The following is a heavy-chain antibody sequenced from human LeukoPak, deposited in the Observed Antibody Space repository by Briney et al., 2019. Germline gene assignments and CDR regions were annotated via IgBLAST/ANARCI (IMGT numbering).Heavy chain of an antibody. CDR1: GFTLSIYW. CDR3: ARDLGSVGHTYGY. V-gene: IGHV3-7*01. CDR2: IKQDGSEK. D-gene: IGHD5-18*01. Sequence: GGSLRLSCAASGFTLSIYWMSCVRQAPGEGLECVAHIKQDGSEKYYVDSVKGRFTISRDNAKNSLYLQMNSLRAGDTAVYYCARDLGSVGHTYGYWGQGTLVTVSS. J-gene: IGHJ4*02.